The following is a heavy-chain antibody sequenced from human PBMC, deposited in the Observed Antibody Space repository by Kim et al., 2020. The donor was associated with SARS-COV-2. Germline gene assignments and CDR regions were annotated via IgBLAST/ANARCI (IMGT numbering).Heavy chain of an antibody. CDR1: GYTFTSYA. D-gene: IGHD3-3*01. CDR3: ASVRSFTIFGGRGYYGMDV. J-gene: IGHJ6*02. V-gene: IGHV1-3*01. Sequence: ASVKVSCEASGYTFTSYAMHWVRQAPGQRLEWMGWIHAGNGNTKYSQKFQGRVTITRDTSANTAYIELSSLRSEDTAVYYCASVRSFTIFGGRGYYGMDVGGQGTAVTVTS. CDR2: IHAGNGNT.